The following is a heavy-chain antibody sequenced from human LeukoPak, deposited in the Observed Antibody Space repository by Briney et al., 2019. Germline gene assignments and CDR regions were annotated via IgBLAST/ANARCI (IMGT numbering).Heavy chain of an antibody. CDR1: GFTFSNFG. D-gene: IGHD5-24*01. V-gene: IGHV3-30*18. CDR3: AKQMAVDYFDY. J-gene: IGHJ4*02. CDR2: ISYDGNNK. Sequence: PGGSLRLSCAASGFTFSNFGMHWVRQAPGKGLEWVAVISYDGNNKYYADSVKGRFTISRDNAKNTLYLQMNSLRVEDTAVYYCAKQMAVDYFDYWGQGTLVTVSS.